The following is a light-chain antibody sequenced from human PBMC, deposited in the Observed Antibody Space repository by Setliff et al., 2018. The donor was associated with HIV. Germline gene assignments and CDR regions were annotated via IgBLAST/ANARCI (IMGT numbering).Light chain of an antibody. CDR1: SSDIGGHNF. Sequence: QSALTQPASVSGSPGQSITISCAGSSSDIGGHNFVSWYQQDPDKAPKLMIYGFNYRPSGVSNRFSGSKSGNTASLTISGLQAEDEADYYCSSISTSNTQIFGTGTKVTVL. V-gene: IGLV2-14*01. CDR2: GFN. CDR3: SSISTSNTQI. J-gene: IGLJ1*01.